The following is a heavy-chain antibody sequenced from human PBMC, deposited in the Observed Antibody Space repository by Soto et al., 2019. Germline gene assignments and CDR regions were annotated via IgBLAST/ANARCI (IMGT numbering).Heavy chain of an antibody. V-gene: IGHV1-18*01. J-gene: IGHJ6*02. CDR2: ISGYNGDT. CDR1: GYTFTRYG. Sequence: QGQLVQSGAEVKKPGASVKVSCKASGYTFTRYGISWVRQAPGQGLEWMGWISGYNGDTTYAQKFQGRVTMTIDTSTPIVYMELRSLTSDDTAVYYCARNVQPAYYYCGMDVWGQGSTVTVSS. CDR3: ARNVQPAYYYCGMDV. D-gene: IGHD2-2*01.